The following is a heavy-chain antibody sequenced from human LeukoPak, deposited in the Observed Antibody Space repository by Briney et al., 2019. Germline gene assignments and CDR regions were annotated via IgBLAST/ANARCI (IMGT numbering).Heavy chain of an antibody. CDR3: ARDSSGWYHWFDP. CDR2: INHSGST. V-gene: IGHV4-34*01. J-gene: IGHJ5*02. D-gene: IGHD6-19*01. Sequence: SETLSLTCAVYGGSFSGYYWSWIRQPPGKGLEWIGEINHSGSTNYNPSLKSRVTISVDTSKNQFSLKLTSVTAADTAVYYCARDSSGWYHWFDPWGQGTLVTVSS. CDR1: GGSFSGYY.